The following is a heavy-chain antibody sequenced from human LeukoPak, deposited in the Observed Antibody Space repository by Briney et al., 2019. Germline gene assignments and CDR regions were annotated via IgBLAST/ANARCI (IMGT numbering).Heavy chain of an antibody. CDR1: GGSISSSSYY. CDR3: ARGDWSLSYYDSSGYLGYFDY. J-gene: IGHJ4*02. D-gene: IGHD3-22*01. CDR2: IYTSGST. Sequence: PSETLSLTCTVSGGSISSSSYYWSWIRQPAGKGLEWIGRIYTSGSTNYNPSLKSRVTISVDPSKNQFSLKLSSVTAADTAVYYCARGDWSLSYYDSSGYLGYFDYWGQGTLVTVSS. V-gene: IGHV4-61*02.